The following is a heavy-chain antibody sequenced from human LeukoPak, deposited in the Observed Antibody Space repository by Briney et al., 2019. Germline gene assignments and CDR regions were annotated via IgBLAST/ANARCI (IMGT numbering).Heavy chain of an antibody. CDR2: ICGPAET. CDR1: GFSFGVHA. J-gene: IGHJ4*02. Sequence: GGSLRLSCAASGFSFGVHAMTWVRQAPGKGPERVATICGPAETFYADSVKGRFIISRDNSRNSLYLQMNSLRAEDSALYYCAKDWTSHNGVYDCLDFWGQGTQVTVSS. V-gene: IGHV3-23*01. D-gene: IGHD3-16*01. CDR3: AKDWTSHNGVYDCLDF.